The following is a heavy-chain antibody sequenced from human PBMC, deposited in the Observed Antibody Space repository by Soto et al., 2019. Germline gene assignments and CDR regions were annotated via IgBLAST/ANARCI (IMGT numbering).Heavy chain of an antibody. Sequence: QVQLQELGPGLVKPSGTLSLTCDVSGGSISNTNWWTWVRQPPGKGLEWIGEIYHSGSTNYNPSLKSRVTISVDKAKNQFSLKLSSVTAADTAVYYCARDCSNGVCFYYYGMDVWGQGTTVTVSS. CDR2: IYHSGST. D-gene: IGHD2-8*01. CDR3: ARDCSNGVCFYYYGMDV. J-gene: IGHJ6*02. CDR1: GGSISNTNW. V-gene: IGHV4-4*02.